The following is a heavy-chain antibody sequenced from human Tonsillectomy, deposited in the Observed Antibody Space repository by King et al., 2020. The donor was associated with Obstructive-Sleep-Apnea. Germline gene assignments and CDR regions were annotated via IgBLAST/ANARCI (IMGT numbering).Heavy chain of an antibody. J-gene: IGHJ4*02. D-gene: IGHD6-13*01. CDR3: ARGSSRSFDI. CDR2: MNPNSGNT. Sequence: QLVQSGAEVKKPGASVKVSCKASGYTFSSAEIHWVRQAPGQGLEWMGWMNPNSGNTAYVQKFQGRVTMTRNPPINTAYMEFSRLRSTDTAVYLCARGSSRSFDIWGQGTLVTVSS. V-gene: IGHV1-8*01. CDR1: GYTFSSAE.